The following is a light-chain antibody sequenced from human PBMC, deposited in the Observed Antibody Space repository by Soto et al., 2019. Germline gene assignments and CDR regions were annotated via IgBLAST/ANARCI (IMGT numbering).Light chain of an antibody. CDR2: EVS. CDR3: SSYTSSSTPSYV. V-gene: IGLV2-14*01. J-gene: IGLJ1*01. Sequence: QSALTQPASVSGSPGRSITISCTGTSSDVGACNYVSWYQQHPGKAPKVVIYEVSNRPSGVSDRFSGSKSGNTASLTISGLQAEDEGDYYCSSYTSSSTPSYVFGTGTKLTVL. CDR1: SSDVGACNY.